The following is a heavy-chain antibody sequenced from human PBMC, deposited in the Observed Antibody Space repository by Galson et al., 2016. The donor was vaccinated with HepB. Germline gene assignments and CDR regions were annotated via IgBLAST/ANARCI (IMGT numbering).Heavy chain of an antibody. CDR2: IYYSGST. V-gene: IGHV4-31*11. Sequence: TLSLTCAVSGGSIISTNWWSWIRQHPGKGLEWIGYIYYSGSTNYNPSLKSRVSISVDTSKNQFSLKLSSVTAADTAVYYCARDARDSSGSGTTDWGQGTLVTVSS. CDR1: GGSIISTNW. J-gene: IGHJ4*02. CDR3: ARDARDSSGSGTTD. D-gene: IGHD3-10*01.